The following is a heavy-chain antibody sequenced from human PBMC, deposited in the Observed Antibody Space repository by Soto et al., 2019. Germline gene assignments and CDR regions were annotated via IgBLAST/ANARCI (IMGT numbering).Heavy chain of an antibody. V-gene: IGHV3-48*02. CDR1: GFKISSSS. D-gene: IGHD3-22*01. Sequence: EVQLVESGGGLVQPGGSLRLSCAAFGFKISSSSMNWVRQAPGRGLEWVAYISDSGSNTLYADSVKGRFTVSRDTAKNSLYLQMRDLRDEDSAVYYCERYYYYSSGYDGMAVWGRGGTMTVS. CDR3: ERYYYYSSGYDGMAV. J-gene: IGHJ6*02. CDR2: ISDSGSNT.